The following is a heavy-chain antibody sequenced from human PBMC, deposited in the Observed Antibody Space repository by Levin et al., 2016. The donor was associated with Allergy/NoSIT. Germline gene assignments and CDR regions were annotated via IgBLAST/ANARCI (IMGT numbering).Heavy chain of an antibody. D-gene: IGHD1-26*01. CDR1: GYTFTSYG. CDR2: ISAYNGNT. CDR3: ARDSIVGATSVDYFDY. Sequence: ASVKVSCKASGYTFTSYGISWVRQAPGQGLEWMGWISAYNGNTNYAQKLQGRVTMTTDTSTSTAYMELRSLRSDDTAVYYCARDSIVGATSVDYFDYWGQGTLVTVSS. V-gene: IGHV1-18*01. J-gene: IGHJ4*02.